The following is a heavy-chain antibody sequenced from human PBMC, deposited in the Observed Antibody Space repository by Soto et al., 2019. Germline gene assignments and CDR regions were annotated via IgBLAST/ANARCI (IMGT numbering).Heavy chain of an antibody. D-gene: IGHD4-17*01. V-gene: IGHV1-3*01. Sequence: QVQLVQSGAEVKKPGASVKVSCKASGYTFTSYAMHWVRQAPGQSLEWMGWINAGNGNTKYSQKFQGRVTITGDTSASKAYMELSSLRSEDTAVYYCARGWRSTVRRDHKNTVTTFVYWGQGTLVTVSS. CDR1: GYTFTSYA. CDR3: ARGWRSTVRRDHKNTVTTFVY. CDR2: INAGNGNT. J-gene: IGHJ4*02.